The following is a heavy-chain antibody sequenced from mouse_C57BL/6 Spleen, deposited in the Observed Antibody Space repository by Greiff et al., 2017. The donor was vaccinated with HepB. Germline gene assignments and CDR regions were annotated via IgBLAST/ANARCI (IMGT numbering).Heavy chain of an antibody. Sequence: EVKLMESGGGLVKPGGSLKLSCAASGFTFSSYAMSWVRQTPEKRLEWVATISDGGSYTYYPDNVKGRFTISRDNAKNNLYLQMSHLKSEDTAMYYCARDLLDGGYFDVWGTGTTVTVSS. V-gene: IGHV5-4*01. J-gene: IGHJ1*03. CDR3: ARDLLDGGYFDV. CDR2: ISDGGSYT. CDR1: GFTFSSYA.